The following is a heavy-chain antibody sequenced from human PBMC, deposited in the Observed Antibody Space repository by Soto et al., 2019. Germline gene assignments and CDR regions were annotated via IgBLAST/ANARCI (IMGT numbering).Heavy chain of an antibody. CDR1: GFTFSSYA. J-gene: IGHJ6*02. CDR2: ISGGGDTT. CDR3: AKNVWVITIFGGMDV. Sequence: EVQLLESGGGLVQPGGSLRLSCAASGFTFSSYAMSWVRQAPGKGLEWVSAISGGGDTTYYADSVKGRFTISRDNSKNTLYLQMNSLRAEDTAVYYCAKNVWVITIFGGMDVWGQGTTVTVSS. V-gene: IGHV3-23*01. D-gene: IGHD3-9*01.